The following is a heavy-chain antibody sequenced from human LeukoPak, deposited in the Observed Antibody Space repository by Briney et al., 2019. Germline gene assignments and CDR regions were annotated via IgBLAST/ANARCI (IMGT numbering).Heavy chain of an antibody. D-gene: IGHD4-23*01. Sequence: PGGSLRLSCAASGFAFSSYWMHWVRQAPGKGLVWVSRINSDGSSTSYADSVKGRFTISRDNAKNTLYLQMNSLRAEDTAVYYCAKDQYGGSPQYYFDYWGQGTLVTVSS. J-gene: IGHJ4*02. CDR3: AKDQYGGSPQYYFDY. CDR2: INSDGSST. V-gene: IGHV3-74*01. CDR1: GFAFSSYW.